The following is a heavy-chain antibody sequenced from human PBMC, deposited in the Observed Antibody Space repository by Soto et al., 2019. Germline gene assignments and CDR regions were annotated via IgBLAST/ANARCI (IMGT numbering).Heavy chain of an antibody. J-gene: IGHJ6*02. CDR1: GFTFSNHG. CDR3: ARDRDGSGTTMRYYHYAMDV. CDR2: ISSSSNYI. Sequence: GGSLRLSCAASGFTFSNHGMNWVRQSPGKGLERISSISSSSNYIYYADSMKGRFTISRDDAKNSLYLQMNNLRVEDTAVYYCARDRDGSGTTMRYYHYAMDVWRQGTTVTVSS. V-gene: IGHV3-21*01. D-gene: IGHD3-10*01.